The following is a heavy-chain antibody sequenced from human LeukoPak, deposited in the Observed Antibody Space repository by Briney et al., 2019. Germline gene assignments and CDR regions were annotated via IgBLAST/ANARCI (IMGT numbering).Heavy chain of an antibody. Sequence: SETLSLTCTVSGGSISTRTYYWGWIRQPPGKGLEWIGSVYYGGYTYYNPSLKSRVSISVDTSENQFSLKLSSVTAADTAVYYCARHQIRAGDSEFYSYYFDYWGQGALVTVSS. J-gene: IGHJ4*02. CDR3: ARHQIRAGDSEFYSYYFDY. CDR1: GGSISTRTYY. D-gene: IGHD1-26*01. CDR2: VYYGGYT. V-gene: IGHV4-39*01.